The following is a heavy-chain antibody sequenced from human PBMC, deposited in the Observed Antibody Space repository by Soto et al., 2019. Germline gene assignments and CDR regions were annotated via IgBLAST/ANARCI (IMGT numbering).Heavy chain of an antibody. Sequence: QVQLQESGPGLVNPSQTLSLTCTFSGASITSGGYYWTWIRRHPGKGLEWIGYIYYSGTTYYNPSLKSRVTISVETSKNQFSLKLSSVTAADTAVYYCARATLVGANFDAFDIWGRGTMVTVSS. CDR2: IYYSGTT. V-gene: IGHV4-31*03. CDR1: GASITSGGYY. J-gene: IGHJ3*02. D-gene: IGHD1-26*01. CDR3: ARATLVGANFDAFDI.